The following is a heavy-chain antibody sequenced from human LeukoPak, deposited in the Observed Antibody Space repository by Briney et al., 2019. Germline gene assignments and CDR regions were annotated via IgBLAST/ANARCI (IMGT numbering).Heavy chain of an antibody. J-gene: IGHJ4*02. CDR1: GFTLSSSG. CDR2: IVSSSSYI. V-gene: IGHV3-21*01. Sequence: GGSLRLSCAASGFTLSSSGMNWVRQAPGKGLEWVSSIVSSSSYIYYADSVEGRFTISRDNAKNSLYLQMNSLRAEDTALYYCARGLCGGDCYDYWGQGTLVTVSS. CDR3: ARGLCGGDCYDY. D-gene: IGHD2-21*02.